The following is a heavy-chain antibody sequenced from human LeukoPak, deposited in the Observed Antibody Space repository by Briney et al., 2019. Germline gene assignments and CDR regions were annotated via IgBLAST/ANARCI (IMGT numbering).Heavy chain of an antibody. CDR1: DDSITMYY. J-gene: IGHJ5*02. Sequence: PSETLSLTCSVSDDSITMYYWSWIRQPPGKGLEWIGEINHSGSTNYNPSLKSRVTISVDTSKNQFSLKLSSVTAADTAVYYCARGQYWKVGWFDPWGQGTLVTVSS. V-gene: IGHV4-34*01. CDR3: ARGQYWKVGWFDP. CDR2: INHSGST. D-gene: IGHD1-1*01.